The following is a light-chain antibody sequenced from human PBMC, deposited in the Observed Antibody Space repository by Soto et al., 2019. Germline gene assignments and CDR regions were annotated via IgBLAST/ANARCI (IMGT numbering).Light chain of an antibody. CDR3: KQYDNLHIT. CDR1: QTISSW. V-gene: IGKV1-5*03. Sequence: DIQMPPSPSTLSGSVVERVHITFRASQTISSWLAWYQQKPGKAHKILIYKASTLKSGVKSRFSGSGSGTDFTLTIRSMQPEDIATYYCKQYDNLHITCGKGTQREIK. CDR2: KAS. J-gene: IGKJ5*01.